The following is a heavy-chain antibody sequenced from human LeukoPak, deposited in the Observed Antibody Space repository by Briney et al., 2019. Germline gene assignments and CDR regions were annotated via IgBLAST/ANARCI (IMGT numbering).Heavy chain of an antibody. J-gene: IGHJ3*02. Sequence: PETLSLTCTVSGGSISSYYWSWIRQPPGKGLEWIGYIYYSGSTNYNPSLKSRVTISVDTSKNQFSLKLSSVTAADTAVYYCARAPWRAFDIWGQGTMVTVSS. CDR2: IYYSGST. D-gene: IGHD3-3*01. CDR3: ARAPWRAFDI. CDR1: GGSISSYY. V-gene: IGHV4-59*01.